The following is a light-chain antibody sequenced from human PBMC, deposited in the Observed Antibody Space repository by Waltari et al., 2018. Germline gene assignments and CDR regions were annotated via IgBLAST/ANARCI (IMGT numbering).Light chain of an antibody. V-gene: IGLV2-23*01. CDR3: CSYAGSGTTWV. Sequence: QSALTQPASVSGPPGQSITISCTGASIDVGSYNLFSWYQQHPDKAPKLMIYEDNKRPSGVSTRFSGSKSGNTASLTISGLQAEDEADYYCCSYAGSGTTWVFGGGTKLTVL. J-gene: IGLJ3*02. CDR1: SIDVGSYNL. CDR2: EDN.